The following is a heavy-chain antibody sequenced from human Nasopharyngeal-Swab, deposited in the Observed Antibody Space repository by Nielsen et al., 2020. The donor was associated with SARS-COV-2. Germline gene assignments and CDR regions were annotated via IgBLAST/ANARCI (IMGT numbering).Heavy chain of an antibody. CDR2: IYPGDSGT. Sequence: GESLKISCKGSGYSFSTYWIGWVRQTPGKGLEWMGIIYPGDSGTRYSPSFQGQVTISADKSISTAYLQWSSLKASDTAIYYCARGVGIAAQNWFDPWGQGTLVTVSS. CDR1: GYSFSTYW. V-gene: IGHV5-51*01. J-gene: IGHJ5*02. CDR3: ARGVGIAAQNWFDP. D-gene: IGHD6-6*01.